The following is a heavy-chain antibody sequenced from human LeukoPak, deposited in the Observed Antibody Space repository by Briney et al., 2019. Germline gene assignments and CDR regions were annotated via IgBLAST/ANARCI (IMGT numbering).Heavy chain of an antibody. CDR3: AREDSSSWTFDI. D-gene: IGHD6-13*01. Sequence: ASVKVSCKASGYTFTSYDINWVRQATGQGLEWMGWMNPNSGNTGYAQKFQGRVTMTRNTSISTAYMELSRLRSDDTAVYYCAREDSSSWTFDIWGQGTMVTVSS. CDR2: MNPNSGNT. CDR1: GYTFTSYD. V-gene: IGHV1-8*01. J-gene: IGHJ3*02.